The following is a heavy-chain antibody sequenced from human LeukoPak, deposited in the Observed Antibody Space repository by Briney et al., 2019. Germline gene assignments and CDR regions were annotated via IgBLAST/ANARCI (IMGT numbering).Heavy chain of an antibody. CDR1: GFTFSSNY. CDR3: ARAVWFGELFIDY. D-gene: IGHD3-10*01. V-gene: IGHV3-53*01. J-gene: IGHJ4*02. Sequence: GGSLRLSCAASGFTFSSNYISWVRQAPGKGLEWVSVIYSGGSTYYADSVKGRFTISRDNSKNTLYLRMNSLRAEDTAVYYCARAVWFGELFIDYWGQGNLVTVSS. CDR2: IYSGGST.